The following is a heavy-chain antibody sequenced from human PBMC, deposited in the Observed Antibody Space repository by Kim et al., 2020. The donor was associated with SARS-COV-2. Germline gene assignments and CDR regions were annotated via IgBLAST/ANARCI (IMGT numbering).Heavy chain of an antibody. D-gene: IGHD6-13*01. CDR2: IYYSGST. Sequence: SETLSLTCTVSGGSISSSSYYWGWIRQPPGKGLEWIGSIYYSGSTYYNPSLKSRVTISVDTSKNQFSLKLSSVTAADTAVYYCARQKGSSGLYTSLIAAAGTTSYYYYGMDVWGQGTTVTVSS. V-gene: IGHV4-39*01. J-gene: IGHJ6*02. CDR3: ARQKGSSGLYTSLIAAAGTTSYYYYGMDV. CDR1: GGSISSSSYY.